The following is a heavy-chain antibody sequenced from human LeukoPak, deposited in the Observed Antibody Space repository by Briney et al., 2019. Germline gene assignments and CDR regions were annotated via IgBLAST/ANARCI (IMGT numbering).Heavy chain of an antibody. CDR1: GGSISSYY. D-gene: IGHD6-13*01. V-gene: IGHV4-59*01. J-gene: IGHJ5*02. CDR2: IYYSGST. CDR3: AARSDSSSWYRLDP. Sequence: SETLSLTCTVSGGSISSYYWSWIRQPPGKGLEWIGYIYYSGSTNYSPSLKSRVTISVDTSKNQFSLKLSSVTAADTAVYYCAARSDSSSWYRLDPWGQGTLVTVSS.